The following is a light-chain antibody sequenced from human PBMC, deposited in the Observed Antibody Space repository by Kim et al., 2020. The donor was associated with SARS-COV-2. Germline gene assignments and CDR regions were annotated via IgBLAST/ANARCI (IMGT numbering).Light chain of an antibody. J-gene: IGLJ2*01. CDR3: SSYTGSVV. CDR1: SSDGGAHNY. CDR2: DVT. V-gene: IGLV2-14*03. Sequence: PVQSLTNTCTGTSSDGGAHNYVSWYQHHPGKAPKRMIYDVTRRPSGISNRFSGSKSGSTASPTISGLQAEDEADSYCSSYTGSVVFGGGTQLTVL.